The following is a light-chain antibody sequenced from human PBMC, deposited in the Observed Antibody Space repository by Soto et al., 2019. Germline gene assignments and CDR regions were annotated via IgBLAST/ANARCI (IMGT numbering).Light chain of an antibody. V-gene: IGKV1-8*01. CDR1: QGISSY. CDR3: QQYYSYSRT. Sequence: IQMTQSPSSLSPSVGDRVTITCRASQGISSYLAWYQQKPGKAPKLLIYAASTLQRGVPSRFSGSGSGTDFTLTISCLQSEDFATYYCQQYYSYSRTFGPGTKV. J-gene: IGKJ1*01. CDR2: AAS.